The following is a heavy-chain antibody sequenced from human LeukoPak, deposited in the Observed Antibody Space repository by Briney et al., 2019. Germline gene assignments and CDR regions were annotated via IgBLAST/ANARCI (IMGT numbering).Heavy chain of an antibody. V-gene: IGHV3-15*01. CDR1: GFTFSNAW. J-gene: IGHJ4*02. Sequence: GGSLRLSCAASGFTFSNAWMSWVRQAPGKGLEWVGRIKSKTDGGTTDYAAPVKGRFTISRDDSKNRLYLQMDSLKTEDTAVYYCTTDRYYDLTGHDYWGQGTLVTVSS. CDR3: TTDRYYDLTGHDY. D-gene: IGHD3-22*01. CDR2: IKSKTDGGTT.